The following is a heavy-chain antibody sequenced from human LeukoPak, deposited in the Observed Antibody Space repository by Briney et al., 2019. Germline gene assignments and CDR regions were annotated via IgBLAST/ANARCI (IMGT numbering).Heavy chain of an antibody. CDR1: GFTFSRYW. CDR3: ARDRWGYSYGGD. V-gene: IGHV3-7*01. D-gene: IGHD5-12*01. J-gene: IGHJ4*02. Sequence: TGGSLRLSCAASGFTFSRYWMSWVRQAPGKGLEWVANIKEDGRQKYYADSVKGRFTISRDNAKNSLYLQMNSLRAEDTAVYYCARDRWGYSYGGDWGQGTQVTVSS. CDR2: IKEDGRQK.